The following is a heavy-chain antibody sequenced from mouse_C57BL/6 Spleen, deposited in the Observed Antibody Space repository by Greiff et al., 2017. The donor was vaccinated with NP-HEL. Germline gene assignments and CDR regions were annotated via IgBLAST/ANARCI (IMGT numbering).Heavy chain of an antibody. CDR3: ARPLYSNYVGWFAY. V-gene: IGHV5-6*01. CDR1: GFTFSSYG. J-gene: IGHJ3*01. CDR2: ISSGGSYT. Sequence: EVQRVESGGDLVKPGGSLKLSCAASGFTFSSYGMSWVRQTPDKRLEWVATISSGGSYTYYPDSVKGRFTISRDNAKNTLYLQMSSLKSEDTAMYYCARPLYSNYVGWFAYWGQGTLVTVSA. D-gene: IGHD2-5*01.